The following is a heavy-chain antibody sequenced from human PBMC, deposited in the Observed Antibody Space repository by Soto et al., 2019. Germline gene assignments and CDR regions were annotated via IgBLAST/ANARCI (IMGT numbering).Heavy chain of an antibody. CDR3: AKDGSHLAVAGTSPTSYFYGLAV. Sequence: QVQLVESGGGVVQPGRSLRLSCAASGFTFSVYGMHWVRQAPGKGLEWVALVSYDGSIKYYADSVKGRLTISRDNSKNTLNLQMNSLRVEDTAVYYWAKDGSHLAVAGTSPTSYFYGLAVWGQGTTVTVSS. V-gene: IGHV3-30*18. J-gene: IGHJ6*02. CDR2: VSYDGSIK. D-gene: IGHD6-19*01. CDR1: GFTFSVYG.